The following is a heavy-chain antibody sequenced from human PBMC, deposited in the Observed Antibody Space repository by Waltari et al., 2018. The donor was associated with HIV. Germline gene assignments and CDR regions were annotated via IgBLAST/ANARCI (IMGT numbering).Heavy chain of an antibody. J-gene: IGHJ4*02. Sequence: EVQLVESGGGLVKPGGSLRLSCAASGFSFSNALMSWFRQAPGKGLEWGGRIKSKTDGGTTDYAAPVKGRFTISRDDSKNTLYLQMNSLKTEDTAVYYCTTDEAYWGQGTLVTVSS. V-gene: IGHV3-15*01. CDR2: IKSKTDGGTT. CDR3: TTDEAY. CDR1: GFSFSNAL.